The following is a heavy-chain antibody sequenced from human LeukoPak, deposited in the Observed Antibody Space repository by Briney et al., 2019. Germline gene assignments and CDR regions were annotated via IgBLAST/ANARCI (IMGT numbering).Heavy chain of an antibody. CDR3: AIYFDDVHSNFYYMPEY. V-gene: IGHV3-30*02. D-gene: IGHD3-9*01. CDR1: GFDLSRNG. J-gene: IGHJ4*02. Sequence: GGSLRLSCAASGFDLSRNGMHWVRQAPGKGLEWVSFIRYDGSKTFYGDSVTGRFTISRDNSKNTLYLQMNSLRAEDTAVYYCAIYFDDVHSNFYYMPEYWGQGVLVTVSS. CDR2: IRYDGSKT.